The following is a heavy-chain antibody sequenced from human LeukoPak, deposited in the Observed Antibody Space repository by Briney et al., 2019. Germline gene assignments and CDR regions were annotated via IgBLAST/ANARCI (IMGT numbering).Heavy chain of an antibody. J-gene: IGHJ5*02. D-gene: IGHD1-26*01. CDR2: IYHSGST. V-gene: IGHV4-38-2*02. Sequence: SETLSLTCTVSGYSISSGYYWGWIRQPPGKGLEWIGSIYHSGSTYYNPSLKSRVTISVDTSKNQFSLKLRSVTAADTAVYYCARRIVGATVVRFDPWGQGTLVTVSS. CDR1: GYSISSGYY. CDR3: ARRIVGATVVRFDP.